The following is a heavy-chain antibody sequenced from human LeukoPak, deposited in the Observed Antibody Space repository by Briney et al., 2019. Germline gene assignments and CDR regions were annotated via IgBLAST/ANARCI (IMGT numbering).Heavy chain of an antibody. V-gene: IGHV3-33*01. J-gene: IGHJ4*02. CDR3: TRYNNDHFDY. CDR2: IAYDGSRA. CDR1: GFTFGGYG. Sequence: GGSMRLSCAGSGFTFGGYGMHWFRQTPGKGLEWVAVIAYDGSRAFYADSVKGRFTISRDNSKNTMSVQMDDLRAEDTAVYYCTRYNNDHFDYWGQGTLVTVSS. D-gene: IGHD1-14*01.